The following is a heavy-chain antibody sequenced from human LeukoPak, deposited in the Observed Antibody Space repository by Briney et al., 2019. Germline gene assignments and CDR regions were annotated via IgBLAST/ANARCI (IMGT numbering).Heavy chain of an antibody. J-gene: IGHJ4*02. CDR2: MNPNSGNT. D-gene: IGHD6-13*01. CDR3: ARIPIAAAGTTSFFN. Sequence: ASVKVSCKASGYTFTSYDINWVRQAAGQGLEWMGWMNPNSGNTGYAQKFQGRVTMTRNTSISTAYMELSSLRSEDTAVYYCARIPIAAAGTTSFFNWGQGTLVTVSS. CDR1: GYTFTSYD. V-gene: IGHV1-8*01.